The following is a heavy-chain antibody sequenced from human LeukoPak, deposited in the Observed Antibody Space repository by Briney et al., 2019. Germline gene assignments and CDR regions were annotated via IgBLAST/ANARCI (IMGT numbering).Heavy chain of an antibody. CDR2: IYHSGST. V-gene: IGHV4-38-2*02. J-gene: IGHJ4*02. D-gene: IGHD3-22*01. CDR1: GYSISSGYY. Sequence: SETLSLTCAVSGYSISSGYYWGWIRQPPGKGLEWIGSIYHSGSTYYNPSLKSRVTISVDTSKNQFSLKLSSVTAADTAVHYCARDRRYDSSGYPGEDFDYWGQGTLVTVSS. CDR3: ARDRRYDSSGYPGEDFDY.